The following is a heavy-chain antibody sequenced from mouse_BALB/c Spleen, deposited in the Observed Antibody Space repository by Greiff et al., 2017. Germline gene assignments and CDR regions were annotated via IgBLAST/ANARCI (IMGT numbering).Heavy chain of an antibody. Sequence: QVQLQQPGAELVRPGASVKLSCKASGYTFTSYWINWVKQRPGQGLEWIGNIYPSYSYTNYNQKFKDKATLTVDKSSSTAYMQLSSPTSEDSAVYYCTRAGNYDYWGQGTTLTVSS. J-gene: IGHJ2*01. CDR3: TRAGNYDY. V-gene: IGHV1-69*02. CDR2: IYPSYSYT. CDR1: GYTFTSYW. D-gene: IGHD2-1*01.